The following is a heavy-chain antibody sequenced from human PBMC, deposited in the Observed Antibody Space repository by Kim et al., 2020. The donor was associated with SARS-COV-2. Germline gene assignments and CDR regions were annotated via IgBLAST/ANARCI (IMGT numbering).Heavy chain of an antibody. D-gene: IGHD3-10*01. V-gene: IGHV5-51*01. J-gene: IGHJ4*02. Sequence: RDSPSFQGQVTISADKSFSTAYLQWSSLKASDTAMYYCARTITMVRGPFDYWGQGTLVTVSS. CDR3: ARTITMVRGPFDY.